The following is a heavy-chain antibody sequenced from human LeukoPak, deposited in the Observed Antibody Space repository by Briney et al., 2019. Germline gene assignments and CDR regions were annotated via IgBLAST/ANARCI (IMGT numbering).Heavy chain of an antibody. Sequence: WGSLRLSCAASGFTFSSYWMNWARQAPGKGLEWVASINHNGNVNYYVDSVKGRFTISRDNAKNSLYLQMSNLGAEDTAVYFCARGGGLDVWGQGATVTVSS. CDR3: ARGGGLDV. D-gene: IGHD3-16*01. CDR2: INHNGNVN. CDR1: GFTFSSYW. J-gene: IGHJ6*02. V-gene: IGHV3-7*03.